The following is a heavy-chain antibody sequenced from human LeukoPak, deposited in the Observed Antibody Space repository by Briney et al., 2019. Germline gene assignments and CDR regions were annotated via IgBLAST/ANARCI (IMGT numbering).Heavy chain of an antibody. Sequence: GGSLRLSCAASGFTVTSNYMSWVRQAPGKGLEWVSYISSSSNSMYYADSVKGRFTISRDNSKNTLYLQMNSLKAEDTAVYYCAKERRTFYLIDYWGQGTLVTVSS. V-gene: IGHV3-48*01. CDR2: ISSSSNSM. D-gene: IGHD3-3*02. CDR3: AKERRTFYLIDY. J-gene: IGHJ4*02. CDR1: GFTVTSNY.